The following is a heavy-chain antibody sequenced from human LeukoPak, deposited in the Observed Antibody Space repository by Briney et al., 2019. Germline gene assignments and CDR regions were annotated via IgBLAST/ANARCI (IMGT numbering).Heavy chain of an antibody. V-gene: IGHV4-59*01. CDR2: MYYSGST. CDR1: GGSISSYY. Sequence: PSETLSLTCGVSGGSISSYYWSWIRQPPGKGLEWIGYMYYSGSTNYNPSLKSRVTISVDTSKNQFSLKLSSVTAADTAVYYCARAGGYRSPLGVWGKGTTVTVSS. CDR3: ARAGGYRSPLGV. D-gene: IGHD5-18*01. J-gene: IGHJ6*04.